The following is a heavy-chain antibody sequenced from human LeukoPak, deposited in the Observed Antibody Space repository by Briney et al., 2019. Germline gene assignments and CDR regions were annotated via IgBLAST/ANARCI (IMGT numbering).Heavy chain of an antibody. CDR1: GGSISSYY. Sequence: SETLSLTCTVSGGSISSYYWSWIRQPAGKGLEWIGRIYTSGSTNYNPSLKSRVTMSVDTSKNQFSLKLSSVTVADTAVYYCAREPAGGPAAIYDYWGQGTLVTVSS. CDR3: AREPAGGPAAIYDY. D-gene: IGHD2-2*01. J-gene: IGHJ4*02. CDR2: IYTSGST. V-gene: IGHV4-4*07.